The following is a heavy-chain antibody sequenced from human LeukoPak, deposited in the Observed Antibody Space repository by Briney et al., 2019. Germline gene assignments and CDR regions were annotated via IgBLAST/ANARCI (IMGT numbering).Heavy chain of an antibody. CDR1: GYTFTGYY. V-gene: IGHV1-2*04. D-gene: IGHD6-13*01. CDR2: INPNSGGT. J-gene: IGHJ4*02. Sequence: EASVKVSCKASGYTFTGYYMHWVRQAPGQGLEWMGWINPNSGGTNYAQKFQGWVTMTRDTFISTAYMELSRLRSDDTAVYYCARGTRYSSSLDFDYWGQGTLVTVSS. CDR3: ARGTRYSSSLDFDY.